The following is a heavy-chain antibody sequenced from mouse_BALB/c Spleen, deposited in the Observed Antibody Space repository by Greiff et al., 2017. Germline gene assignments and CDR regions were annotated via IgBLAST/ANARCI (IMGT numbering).Heavy chain of an antibody. J-gene: IGHJ2*01. CDR2: ISSGSSTI. D-gene: IGHD2-1*01. CDR1: GFTFSSFG. CDR3: AREGGNYVYFDY. V-gene: IGHV5-17*02. Sequence: EVMLVESGGGLVQPGGSRKLSCAASGFTFSSFGMHWVRQAPEKGLEWVAYISSGSSTIYYADTVKGRFTISRDNPKNTLFLQMTSLRSEDTAMYYCAREGGNYVYFDYWGQGTTLTVSS.